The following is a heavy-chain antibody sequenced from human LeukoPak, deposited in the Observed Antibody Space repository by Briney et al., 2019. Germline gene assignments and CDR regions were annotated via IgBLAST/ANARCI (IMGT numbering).Heavy chain of an antibody. J-gene: IGHJ6*03. CDR2: ISSSSSYI. D-gene: IGHD2-2*01. Sequence: PGGSLRLSCAASGFTFSSYSMNWVRQAPGKGLEWVSSISSSSSYIYYADSVKGRFTISRDNAKNSLYLQMNSLRAEDTAVYYCASEDIVVVPAAPDYYMDVWGKGTTVTVSS. CDR3: ASEDIVVVPAAPDYYMDV. V-gene: IGHV3-21*01. CDR1: GFTFSSYS.